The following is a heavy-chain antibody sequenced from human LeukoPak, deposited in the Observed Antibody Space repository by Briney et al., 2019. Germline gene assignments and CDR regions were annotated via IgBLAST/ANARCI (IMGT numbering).Heavy chain of an antibody. D-gene: IGHD6-25*01. CDR1: GFTFSYYW. J-gene: IGHJ3*02. V-gene: IGHV3-74*01. CDR2: INNDGSST. Sequence: PGGSLRLSCAASGFTFSYYWMHWVRQAPGKGLVWVSCINNDGSSTSYAGSVKGRFTISRDNAKNTLYLQMNSLRAEDTAVYYCARDFSSGSIWGQGTMVTVSS. CDR3: ARDFSSGSI.